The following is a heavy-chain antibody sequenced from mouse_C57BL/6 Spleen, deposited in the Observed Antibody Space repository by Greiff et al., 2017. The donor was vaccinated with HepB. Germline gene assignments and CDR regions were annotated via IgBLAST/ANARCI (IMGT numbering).Heavy chain of an antibody. V-gene: IGHV5-17*01. CDR3: ARSYYGNWEDY. CDR2: ISSGSSTI. Sequence: EVKLVESGGGLVKPGGSLKLSCAASGFTFSDYGMHWVRQAPEKGLEWVAYISSGSSTIYYADTVKGRFTISRDNAKNTLFLQMTSLRSEDTAMYYCARSYYGNWEDYWGQGTSVTVSS. J-gene: IGHJ4*01. CDR1: GFTFSDYG. D-gene: IGHD2-1*01.